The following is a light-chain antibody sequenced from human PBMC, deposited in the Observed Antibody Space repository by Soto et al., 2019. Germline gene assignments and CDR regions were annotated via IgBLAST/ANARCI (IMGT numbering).Light chain of an antibody. V-gene: IGKV1-5*03. CDR3: QQYNSSLYT. Sequence: DIQMPQSPSILSASVGDRVTITCRASQSSSRWMAWYQQKPVKAPKLLIYKASSLESRVPSRVSGSGSGTEFTLTISSLQPDDFATDYCQQYNSSLYTFGQGTKLEIK. CDR1: QSSSRW. CDR2: KAS. J-gene: IGKJ2*01.